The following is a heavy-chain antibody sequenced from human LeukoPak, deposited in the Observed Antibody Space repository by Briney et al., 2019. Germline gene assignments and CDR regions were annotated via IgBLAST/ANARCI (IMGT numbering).Heavy chain of an antibody. CDR3: ARKHGYSYGSQYYYFDY. V-gene: IGHV4-34*01. D-gene: IGHD5-18*01. CDR1: GGSFSGYY. CDR2: INHSGST. Sequence: SETLSLTCAVYGGSFSGYYWSWVRQPPGKGLEWIGEINHSGSTNYNPSLKSRVTISVDTSKNQFSLKLSSVTAADTAVYYCARKHGYSYGSQYYYFDYWGQGTLVTVSS. J-gene: IGHJ4*02.